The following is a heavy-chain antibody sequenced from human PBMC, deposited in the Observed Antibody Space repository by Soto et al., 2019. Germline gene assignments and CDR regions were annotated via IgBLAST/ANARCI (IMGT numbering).Heavy chain of an antibody. CDR3: ARATTTVTTRPTLGY. CDR1: GFTFNSYW. D-gene: IGHD4-17*01. Sequence: EVQLVESGGGLVQPGGSLRLSCAASGFTFNSYWMHWVGQAPGKGLVWVSRIDRDGTDTNYADSVKGRFTISRDNAKNTLFLQMNSLTAEDTAVYYCARATTTVTTRPTLGYWGRGTLVTVSS. CDR2: IDRDGTDT. J-gene: IGHJ4*02. V-gene: IGHV3-74*01.